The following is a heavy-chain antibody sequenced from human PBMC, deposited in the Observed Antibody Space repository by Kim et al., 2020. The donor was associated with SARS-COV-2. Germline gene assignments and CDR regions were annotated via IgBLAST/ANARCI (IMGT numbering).Heavy chain of an antibody. V-gene: IGHV3-7*04. Sequence: GGSLRLSCAASGFTFSTSWMSWVRQTPGKGLEWVANIDEDGSEKYHVDSVKGRFTASRDNAKNSLFLQMNGLRVEDTAVYFCARAAARGTVDYWGQGALVTVSS. CDR3: ARAAARGTVDY. CDR2: IDEDGSEK. D-gene: IGHD6-13*01. CDR1: GFTFSTSW. J-gene: IGHJ4*02.